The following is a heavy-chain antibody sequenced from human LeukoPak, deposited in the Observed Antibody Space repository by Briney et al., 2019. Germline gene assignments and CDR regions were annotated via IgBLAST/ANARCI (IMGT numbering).Heavy chain of an antibody. D-gene: IGHD3-16*02. CDR1: GYSISSGYY. V-gene: IGHV4-38-2*02. CDR2: IYHSGSS. Sequence: SETLSLTCTVSGYSISSGYYWGWIRQPPGKGLEWIGNIYHSGSSSYNPSLKSRVTMSVDKSSNQFSLKLTSVTAADTAVYYCARETDYVWGSYRYWGQGTLVTVSS. CDR3: ARETDYVWGSYRY. J-gene: IGHJ4*02.